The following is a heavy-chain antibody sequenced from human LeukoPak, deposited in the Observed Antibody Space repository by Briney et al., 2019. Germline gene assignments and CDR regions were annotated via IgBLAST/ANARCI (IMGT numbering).Heavy chain of an antibody. CDR1: GYTFTSYG. V-gene: IGHV1-2*06. J-gene: IGHJ6*02. CDR3: AREQGNRITGTTGSDMDV. Sequence: ASVKVSCKASGYTFTSYGISWVRQAPGQGLEWMGRINPNSGGTNYAQKFQGRVTMTRDTSISTAYMELSRLRSDDTAVYYCAREQGNRITGTTGSDMDVWGQGTTVTVSS. D-gene: IGHD1-7*01. CDR2: INPNSGGT.